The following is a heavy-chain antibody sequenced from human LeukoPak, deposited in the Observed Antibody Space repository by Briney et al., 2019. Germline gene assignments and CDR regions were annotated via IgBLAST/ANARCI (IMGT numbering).Heavy chain of an antibody. CDR1: GFTFNSFA. Sequence: GGSLRLSCAASGFTFNSFAMNWVRQAPGKGLEWVSSISGSDGSSHYADFVRGRFTISRDNSKNTLHLQMNSLRAEDTAVYYCAKSLGVGGYTRYKGFDQWGQGTLVTVSS. J-gene: IGHJ4*02. CDR3: AKSLGVGGYTRYKGFDQ. CDR2: ISGSDGSS. V-gene: IGHV3-23*01. D-gene: IGHD3-16*02.